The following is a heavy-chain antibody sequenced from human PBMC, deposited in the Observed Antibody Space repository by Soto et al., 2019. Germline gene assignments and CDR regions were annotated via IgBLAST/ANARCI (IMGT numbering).Heavy chain of an antibody. D-gene: IGHD2-2*01. V-gene: IGHV4-61*01. J-gene: IGHJ5*02. CDR1: GGSVSSCSYY. CDR3: ARDISPDNWFDP. Sequence: SETLSLTCTVSGGSVSSCSYYWSWIRQPPGKGLEWIGYIYYSGSTNYNPSLKSRVTISVDTSKNQFSLKLSSVTAADTAVYYCARDISPDNWFDPWGQGTLVTVS. CDR2: IYYSGST.